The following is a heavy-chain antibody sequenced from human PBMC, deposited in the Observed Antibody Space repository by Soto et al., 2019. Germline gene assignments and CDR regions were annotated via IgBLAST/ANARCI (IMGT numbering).Heavy chain of an antibody. CDR2: IYPGDSDT. CDR1: GYSFTSYW. V-gene: IGHV5-51*01. CDR3: ARRMAVPPAYWFDT. D-gene: IGHD6-19*01. Sequence: PGESLKISCKGSGYSFTSYWLGWVRQMPGKGLEWMGIIYPGDSDTRYSPPFQGQVTISADKSISTAYLQWRSMKASDTAMYFCARRMAVPPAYWFDTWGQETLVTVSS. J-gene: IGHJ5*02.